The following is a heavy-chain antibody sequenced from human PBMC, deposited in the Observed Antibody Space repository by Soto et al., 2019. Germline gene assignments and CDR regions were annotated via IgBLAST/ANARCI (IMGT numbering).Heavy chain of an antibody. V-gene: IGHV1-69*02. CDR3: ATSYGSGYRAFDY. J-gene: IGHJ4*02. D-gene: IGHD3-10*01. CDR1: GDAFSFYT. CDR2: INPILSMS. Sequence: QVHLVQSGTEVKKPGSSVRVSCKASGDAFSFYTINWVRQAPGLGLEWMGRINPILSMSNYAQKFQGRVTITADKSTSTAYTDLSSLRSEDTAMYYCATSYGSGYRAFDYWGQGALVTVSS.